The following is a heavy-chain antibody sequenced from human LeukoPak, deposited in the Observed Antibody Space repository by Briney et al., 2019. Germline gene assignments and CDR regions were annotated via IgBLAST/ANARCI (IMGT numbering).Heavy chain of an antibody. CDR1: GGSISSSSYY. Sequence: PSETLSLTCTVSGGSISSSSYYWGWIRQPPGKGLEWIGEINHSGSTNYNPSLKSRVTISVDTSKNQFSLKLSSVTAADTAVYYCASFGELNNLRAFDIWGQGTVVTVSS. CDR3: ASFGELNNLRAFDI. D-gene: IGHD3-10*01. V-gene: IGHV4-39*07. J-gene: IGHJ3*02. CDR2: INHSGST.